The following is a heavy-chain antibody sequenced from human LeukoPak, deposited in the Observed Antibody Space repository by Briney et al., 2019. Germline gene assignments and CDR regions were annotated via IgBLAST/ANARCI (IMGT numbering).Heavy chain of an antibody. V-gene: IGHV4-59*02. D-gene: IGHD7-27*01. CDR1: GASVTDYY. J-gene: IGHJ5*02. CDR2: IHHSGNS. CDR3: TRGHWGLQS. Sequence: TSETPSLTCTVSGASVTDYYWSWIRQSPGKGLEWISYIHHSGNSDYNPSLRSRVTTSLDTSKDQFSLNLISVTAADTAVYYCTRGHWGLQSWSQGTLVTVSS.